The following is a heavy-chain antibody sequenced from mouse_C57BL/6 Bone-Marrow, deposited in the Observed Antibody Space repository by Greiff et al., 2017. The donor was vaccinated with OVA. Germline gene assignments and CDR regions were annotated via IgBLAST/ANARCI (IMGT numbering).Heavy chain of an antibody. Sequence: QVQLQQPGAELVKPGASVKLSFKASGYTFTSYWMHWVKQRPGQGLEWIGMIHPNSGSTNYNEKFKSKATLTVDKSSSTAYMQLSSLTSEDSAVYYCARYSNYPLYAMDYWGQGTSVTVSS. CDR1: GYTFTSYW. V-gene: IGHV1-64*01. CDR2: IHPNSGST. J-gene: IGHJ4*01. D-gene: IGHD2-5*01. CDR3: ARYSNYPLYAMDY.